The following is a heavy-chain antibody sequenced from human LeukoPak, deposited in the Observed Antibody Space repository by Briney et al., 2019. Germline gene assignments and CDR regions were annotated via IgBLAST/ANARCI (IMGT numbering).Heavy chain of an antibody. CDR1: GFTVSSNY. CDR2: IYSGGST. D-gene: IGHD4-11*01. V-gene: IGHV3-53*01. Sequence: GGSLRLSCAASGFTVSSNYMSWVRQAPGKGLEWVSVIYSGGSTYYADSVKGRFTISRDNSKNTLYLQMNSLRVEDTAVYYCATYSTRNAREFQSWGQGTLVTVSS. J-gene: IGHJ1*01. CDR3: ATYSTRNAREFQS.